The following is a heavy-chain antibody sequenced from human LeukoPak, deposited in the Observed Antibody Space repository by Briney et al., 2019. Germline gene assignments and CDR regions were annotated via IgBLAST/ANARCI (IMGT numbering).Heavy chain of an antibody. Sequence: PGGSLRLSCAASGFTFSSYGMHWVRQAPGKGLEGVAVISYDGSNKYYADSVKGRFTISRDNSKNTLYLQMNSLRAEDTAVYYCALLGDYFDYWGQGTLVTVSS. CDR3: ALLGDYFDY. V-gene: IGHV3-30*03. J-gene: IGHJ4*02. CDR1: GFTFSSYG. D-gene: IGHD3-16*01. CDR2: ISYDGSNK.